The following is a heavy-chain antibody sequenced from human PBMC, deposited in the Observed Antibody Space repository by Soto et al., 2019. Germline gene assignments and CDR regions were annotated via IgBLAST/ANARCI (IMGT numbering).Heavy chain of an antibody. CDR2: IYYSGVT. CDR1: GGSISSGGYS. CDR3: ARRYGASFDY. D-gene: IGHD4-17*01. V-gene: IGHV4-61*08. Sequence: SETLSLTCTVSGGSISSGGYSWGWIRQPPGKGLEWIGCIYYSGVTNYNPSLKSRVTISVDTPKNQLSLKLNSVTAADTAAYYCARRYGASFDYWGQGTLVTVSS. J-gene: IGHJ4*02.